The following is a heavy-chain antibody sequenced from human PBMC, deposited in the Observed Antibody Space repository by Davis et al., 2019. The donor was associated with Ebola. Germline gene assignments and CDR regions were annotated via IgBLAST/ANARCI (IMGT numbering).Heavy chain of an antibody. J-gene: IGHJ2*01. D-gene: IGHD3-3*01. Sequence: SETLSLTCTVSGGSISSSSYYWGWIRQPPGEGLEWIGSMYYSGSTYYNPSLKSRVTISVDTSKNQFSLKLSSVTAADTAVYYCAGGAIFGVVVRYFDLWGRGTLVTVSS. CDR3: AGGAIFGVVVRYFDL. V-gene: IGHV4-39*07. CDR1: GGSISSSSYY. CDR2: MYYSGST.